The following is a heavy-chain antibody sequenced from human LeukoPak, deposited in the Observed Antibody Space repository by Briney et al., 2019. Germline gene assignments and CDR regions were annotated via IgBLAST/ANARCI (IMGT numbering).Heavy chain of an antibody. CDR1: GYTFTSYG. CDR2: ISAYNGNT. D-gene: IGHD3-9*01. J-gene: IGHJ4*02. Sequence: GASVKVSCKAPGYTFTSYGISWVRQAPGQGREWMGWISAYNGNTNYAQKLQGRVTMTTDTSTSTAYMELRSLRSDDTAVYYCARVQLRYFDWSPSEFDYWGQGTLVTVSS. CDR3: ARVQLRYFDWSPSEFDY. V-gene: IGHV1-18*01.